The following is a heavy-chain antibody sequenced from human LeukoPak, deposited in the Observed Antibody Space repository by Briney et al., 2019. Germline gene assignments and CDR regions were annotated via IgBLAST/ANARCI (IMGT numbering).Heavy chain of an antibody. D-gene: IGHD5-12*01. Sequence: PGGSLRLSCAASGFTFSSYGMHWVRQAPGKGLEWVAVISYDGSNKYYADSVKGRFTISRDNSENTLYLQMNSLRAEDTAVYYCAKEGATDNWYFDLWGRGTLVTVSS. CDR2: ISYDGSNK. CDR3: AKEGATDNWYFDL. J-gene: IGHJ2*01. V-gene: IGHV3-30*18. CDR1: GFTFSSYG.